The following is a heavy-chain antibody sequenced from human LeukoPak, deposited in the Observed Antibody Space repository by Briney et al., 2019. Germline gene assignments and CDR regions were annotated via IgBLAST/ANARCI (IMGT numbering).Heavy chain of an antibody. CDR2: IYASGST. CDR3: TRSVYS. D-gene: IGHD5/OR15-5a*01. CDR1: GGSISGDSYY. Sequence: SETLSLTCTVSGGSISGDSYYWSWIRQPAGKGLEWIGRIYASGSTNYNPSLKSRVTISVDTSKNQFSLNLTSVTAADTAVYFCTRSVYSGGQGTMVTVSS. V-gene: IGHV4-61*02. J-gene: IGHJ3*01.